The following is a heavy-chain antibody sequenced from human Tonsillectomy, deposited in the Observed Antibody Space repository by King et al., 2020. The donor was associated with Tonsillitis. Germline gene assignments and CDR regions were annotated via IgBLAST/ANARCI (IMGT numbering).Heavy chain of an antibody. D-gene: IGHD3-22*01. V-gene: IGHV1-69*12. CDR2: IIPIFGTA. CDR3: AVSYYYDSSGFGYYYYGMDV. CDR1: GGTFSSYA. J-gene: IGHJ6*02. Sequence: QLVQSGAEVKKPGSSVKVSCKASGGTFSSYAISWVRQAPGQGLEWMGGIIPIFGTANYAQTFQGRVTITADESTSTAYMELSSLRSEDTAVYYCAVSYYYDSSGFGYYYYGMDVWGQGTTVTVSS.